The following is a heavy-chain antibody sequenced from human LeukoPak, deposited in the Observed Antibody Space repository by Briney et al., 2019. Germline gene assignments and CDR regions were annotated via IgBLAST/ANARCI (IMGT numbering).Heavy chain of an antibody. CDR2: ISSSGSTI. D-gene: IGHD5-18*01. V-gene: IGHV3-11*01. Sequence: PGGSLRLSCAASGFTFSDYCMSWIRQAPGKGLEWVSYISSSGSTIYYADSVKGRFTISRDNAKNSLYLQMNSLRAEDTAVYYCARDTAMVMMGYDYWGQGTLVTVSS. CDR3: ARDTAMVMMGYDY. J-gene: IGHJ4*02. CDR1: GFTFSDYC.